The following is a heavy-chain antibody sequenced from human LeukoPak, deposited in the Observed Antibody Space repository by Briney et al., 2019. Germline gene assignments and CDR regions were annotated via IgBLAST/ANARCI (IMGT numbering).Heavy chain of an antibody. CDR2: IGSSSSYI. V-gene: IGHV3-21*01. CDR3: ARDRRADYYGSGSYYNGGGTFDY. D-gene: IGHD3-10*01. Sequence: PGGSLRLSCAASGFTFSSYSVNWVRQAPGKGLEWVSSIGSSSSYIYYADSVKGRFTISRYNSKNSLYLQMTSLRAEDTAVYYCARDRRADYYGSGSYYNGGGTFDYWGQGTLVTVSS. CDR1: GFTFSSYS. J-gene: IGHJ4*02.